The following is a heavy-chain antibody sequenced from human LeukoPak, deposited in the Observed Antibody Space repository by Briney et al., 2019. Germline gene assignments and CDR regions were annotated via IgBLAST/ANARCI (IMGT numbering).Heavy chain of an antibody. CDR2: IKPDGSEN. CDR3: ARDRSRFGF. V-gene: IGHV3-7*01. D-gene: IGHD6-6*01. Sequence: GGSLRLSCAASGFTFSSYWMSWVRQAPGKGLERVANIKPDGSENYYVDSVKGRFTISRDNAKNSLYLQMNSLRAEDTALYYCARDRSRFGFWGQGTLVTVSS. J-gene: IGHJ4*02. CDR1: GFTFSSYW.